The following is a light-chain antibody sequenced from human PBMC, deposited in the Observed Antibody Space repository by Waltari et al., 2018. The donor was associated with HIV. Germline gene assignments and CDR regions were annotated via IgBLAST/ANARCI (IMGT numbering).Light chain of an antibody. CDR2: DVT. Sequence: QSALTQPRSVSGSPGHSVTISCTGTSRDIGFFNYFSWYQQHPGKAPKLLISDVTRRPSGVPDRFSGSKSGNTASLTISGLQADDEADYYCCSYAGNFIYVFGTGTKVTVL. CDR1: SRDIGFFNY. J-gene: IGLJ1*01. CDR3: CSYAGNFIYV. V-gene: IGLV2-11*01.